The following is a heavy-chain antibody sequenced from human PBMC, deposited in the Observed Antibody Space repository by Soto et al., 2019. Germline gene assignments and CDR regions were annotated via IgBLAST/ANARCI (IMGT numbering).Heavy chain of an antibody. CDR3: ARDPSPNWNYGPYYFDY. CDR1: GFTFSSYS. Sequence: VQLVESGGGVVQPGRSLRLSCAASGFTFSSYSMNWVRQAPGKGLEWVSSISSSSSYIYYADSVKGRFTISRDNAKNSLYLQMNSLRAEDAAVYYCARDPSPNWNYGPYYFDYWGQGTLVTVSS. J-gene: IGHJ4*02. D-gene: IGHD1-7*01. CDR2: ISSSSSYI. V-gene: IGHV3-21*01.